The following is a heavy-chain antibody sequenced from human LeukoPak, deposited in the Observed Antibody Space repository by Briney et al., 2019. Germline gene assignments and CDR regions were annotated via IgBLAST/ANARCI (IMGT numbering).Heavy chain of an antibody. J-gene: IGHJ4*02. V-gene: IGHV3-21*01. Sequence: PGGSLRLSCAASGFTFSSYPMNWVRQAPGKGLEWVSSIRSSSSYMYYADPVKGRFTISRDNSKNTLYLQMNSLRAEDTAVYYCARDGASQVSNPPFPDYWGQGTLVTVSS. CDR3: ARDGASQVSNPPFPDY. D-gene: IGHD1-14*01. CDR2: IRSSSSYM. CDR1: GFTFSSYP.